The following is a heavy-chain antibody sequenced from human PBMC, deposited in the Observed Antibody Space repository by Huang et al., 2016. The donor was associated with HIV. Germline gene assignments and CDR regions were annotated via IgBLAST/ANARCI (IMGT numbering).Heavy chain of an antibody. Sequence: VESGGRSVQPGGSIKLSCVGATFTLGAYWMSWVRQPPGKGMEWVANIKQDESEKYYVDSVKGRVNISRDNARKVLFLEMDNLRVEDTAMYFCATKTAGMDIWGQGTTVTVSS. CDR3: ATKTAGMDI. D-gene: IGHD1-7*01. CDR1: TFTLGAYW. V-gene: IGHV3-7*01. CDR2: IKQDESEK. J-gene: IGHJ6*02.